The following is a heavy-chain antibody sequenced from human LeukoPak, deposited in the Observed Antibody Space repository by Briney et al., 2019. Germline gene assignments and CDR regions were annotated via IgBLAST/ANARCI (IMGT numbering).Heavy chain of an antibody. V-gene: IGHV3-30*18. CDR1: GFTFSSYG. D-gene: IGHD6-19*01. CDR2: ISYDGSNK. CDR3: AQGPGSGWYSFDY. Sequence: GRSLRLSCAASGFTFSSYGMHWVRQAPGRGLEWVSVISYDGSNKYYADSVKGRFTISRDNSKNTLYLQMNSLRAEETALYYCAQGPGSGWYSFDYWGQGTLVTVSS. J-gene: IGHJ4*02.